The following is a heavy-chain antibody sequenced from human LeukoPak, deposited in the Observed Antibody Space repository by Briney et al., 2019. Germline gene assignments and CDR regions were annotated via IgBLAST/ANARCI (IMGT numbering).Heavy chain of an antibody. D-gene: IGHD1-26*01. CDR3: ARELGSGSYFGFGPPSV. Sequence: SETLSLTCTVSGGSVSSYYWSWIRQPAGKGLEWIGRIYTSGSTNYNPSLKSRVTMSVDTSKNQFSLKLSSVTAADTAVYYCARELGSGSYFGFGPPSVWGQGTLVTVSS. V-gene: IGHV4-4*07. CDR2: IYTSGST. J-gene: IGHJ1*01. CDR1: GGSVSSYY.